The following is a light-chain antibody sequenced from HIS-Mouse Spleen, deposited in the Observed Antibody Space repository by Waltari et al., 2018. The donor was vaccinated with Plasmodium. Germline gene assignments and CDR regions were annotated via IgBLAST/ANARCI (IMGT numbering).Light chain of an antibody. CDR3: QAWDSSTAV. V-gene: IGLV3-1*01. CDR1: KLGDKY. J-gene: IGLJ3*02. CDR2: QNS. Sequence: SYELTQPPSVSVSPGQTASITCSGDKLGDKYACWYQQKPGQSPVLVIYQNSKRPSGSPERFSGSNCGNRATLTISGTQAMDEADYYCQAWDSSTAVFGGGTKLTVL.